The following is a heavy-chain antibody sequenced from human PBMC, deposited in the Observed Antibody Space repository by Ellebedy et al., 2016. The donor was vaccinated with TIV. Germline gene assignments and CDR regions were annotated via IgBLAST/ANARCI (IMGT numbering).Heavy chain of an antibody. D-gene: IGHD6-6*01. CDR3: ARDPSERRGIYSSSAFFDY. V-gene: IGHV3-21*01. Sequence: GESLKISCAASGFTFSSYSINWVRQAPGKGLEWASSISSSSSYIYYADSVKGRFTISRDNAQNSLYLQMNSLRAEDTAVYYCARDPSERRGIYSSSAFFDYWGQGTLVTVSS. J-gene: IGHJ4*02. CDR2: ISSSSSYI. CDR1: GFTFSSYS.